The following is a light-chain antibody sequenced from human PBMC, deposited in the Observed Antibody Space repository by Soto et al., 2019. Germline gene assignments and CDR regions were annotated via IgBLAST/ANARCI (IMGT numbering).Light chain of an antibody. Sequence: QSALIQPASVSGSPGQSITISCPGTSRTVGGSNYVSWYQHHPHRAPKLLIYEVSYRPSGVSSRFSGSKSGNTASLTISGLQAEDEADYYCSSYTSSNTLEVFGVGTKVTVL. CDR3: SSYTSSNTLEV. CDR1: SRTVGGSNY. V-gene: IGLV2-14*01. J-gene: IGLJ1*01. CDR2: EVS.